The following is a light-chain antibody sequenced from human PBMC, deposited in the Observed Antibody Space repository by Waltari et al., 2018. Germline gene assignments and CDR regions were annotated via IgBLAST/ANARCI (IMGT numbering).Light chain of an antibody. J-gene: IGLJ3*02. CDR2: DVN. CDR1: SSDVGSYNF. V-gene: IGLV2-11*01. CDR3: CSYAGSYTWV. Sequence: QSALTQPPSVSVSPGQSVTISCTGPSSDVGSYNFVSWYQQHPDKAPKLLIYDVNKRPSGVPDRFSGSKSGNTASLTISGLQGEDEADYYCCSYAGSYTWVFGGGTKLTVL.